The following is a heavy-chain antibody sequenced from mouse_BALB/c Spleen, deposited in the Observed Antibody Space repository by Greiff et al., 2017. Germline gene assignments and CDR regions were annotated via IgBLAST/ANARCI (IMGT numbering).Heavy chain of an antibody. V-gene: IGHV1-12*01. D-gene: IGHD4-1*01. J-gene: IGHJ4*01. CDR2: IYPGNGDT. Sequence: QVQLKQSGAELVKPGASVKMSCKASGYTFTSYNMHWVKQTPGQGLEWIGAIYPGNGDTSYNQKFKGKATLTADKSSSTAYMQLSSLTSEDSAVYYCARSPLTGTGYAMDYWGQGTSGTVSS. CDR1: GYTFTSYN. CDR3: ARSPLTGTGYAMDY.